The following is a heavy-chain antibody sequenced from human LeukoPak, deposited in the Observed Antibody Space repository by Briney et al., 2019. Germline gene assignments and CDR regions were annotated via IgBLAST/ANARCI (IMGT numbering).Heavy chain of an antibody. V-gene: IGHV4-4*07. CDR2: IYASGNT. CDR1: VGSIISYY. D-gene: IGHD1-26*01. CDR3: ATDSSGTYDY. Sequence: ETLSLTCTVSVGSIISYYWSWIRQPVGKGLEWIGRIYASGNTNYNPSLKSRVTMSVDTSKNQFSMKLYSVTAADTAVYYCATDSSGTYDYWGQGILVTVSS. J-gene: IGHJ4*02.